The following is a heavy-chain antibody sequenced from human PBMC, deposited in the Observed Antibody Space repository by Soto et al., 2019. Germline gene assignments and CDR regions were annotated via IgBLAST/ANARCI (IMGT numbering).Heavy chain of an antibody. CDR2: IYYSGST. CDR3: ARPYYYDSSGYLDALDI. J-gene: IGHJ3*02. CDR1: GGSISSYY. Sequence: SETLSLTCTVSGGSISSYYWSWIRQPPGKGLEWIGYIYYSGSTNYNPSLKSRVTISVDTSKNQFSLKLSSVTAADTAVYYCARPYYYDSSGYLDALDIWGQGTMVTVSS. D-gene: IGHD3-22*01. V-gene: IGHV4-59*01.